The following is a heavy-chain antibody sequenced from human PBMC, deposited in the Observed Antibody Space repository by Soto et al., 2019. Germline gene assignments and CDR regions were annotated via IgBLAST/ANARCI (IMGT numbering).Heavy chain of an antibody. V-gene: IGHV4-4*02. CDR1: GGSISSGDW. D-gene: IGHD5-18*01. CDR3: ARVGRYNYGSTYYFDY. CDR2: IYHSGST. J-gene: IGHJ4*02. Sequence: SETPSLTCAVSGGSISSGDWWSWVRQPPGKGLEWIGEIYHSGSTNFNPSLESRVTILVDKSKSQFSLKLSSVTAADTAVYYCARVGRYNYGSTYYFDYWGQGTLVTVSS.